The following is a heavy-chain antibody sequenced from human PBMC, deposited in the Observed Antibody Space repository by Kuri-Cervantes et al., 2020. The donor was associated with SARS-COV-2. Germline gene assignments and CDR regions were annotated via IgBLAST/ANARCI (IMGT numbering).Heavy chain of an antibody. D-gene: IGHD2-8*01. J-gene: IGHJ6*03. CDR1: GYSFTSYW. CDR2: IYPGDSDT. Sequence: GESLKISCKGSGYSFTSYWIGWVRQMPGKGLEWMGIIYPGDSDTRYSPSFQGQVTISADKSISTAYLQWSSLKASDTTMYYCARLVLIDYYYMDVWGKGTTVTVSS. CDR3: ARLVLIDYYYMDV. V-gene: IGHV5-51*01.